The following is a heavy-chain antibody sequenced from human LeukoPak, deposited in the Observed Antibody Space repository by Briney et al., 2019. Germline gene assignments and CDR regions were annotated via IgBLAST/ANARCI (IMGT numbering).Heavy chain of an antibody. CDR2: IRYDGSNK. V-gene: IGHV3-30*02. CDR3: TTEELGYCSGGSCYSLYYYYYYMDV. J-gene: IGHJ6*03. Sequence: PGGSLRLSCAASGFTFSSYGMHWVRQAPGKGLEWVAFIRYDGSNKYYADSVKGRFTISRDNSKNTLYLQMNSLRAEDTAVYYCTTEELGYCSGGSCYSLYYYYYYMDVWGKGTTVTVSS. CDR1: GFTFSSYG. D-gene: IGHD2-15*01.